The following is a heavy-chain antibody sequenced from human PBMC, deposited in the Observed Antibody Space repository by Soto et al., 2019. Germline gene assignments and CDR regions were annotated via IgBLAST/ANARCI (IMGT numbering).Heavy chain of an antibody. Sequence: ASVKVSCKASGYTFTSYAMHWVRQAPGQRLEWMGWINAGNGNTKYSQKFQGRVTITRDTSASTAYMELSSLRSEDTAVYYCARGGCTNGVCAFDFWGQGTLVTVSS. CDR3: ARGGCTNGVCAFDF. CDR2: INAGNGNT. CDR1: GYTFTSYA. D-gene: IGHD2-8*01. V-gene: IGHV1-3*01. J-gene: IGHJ4*02.